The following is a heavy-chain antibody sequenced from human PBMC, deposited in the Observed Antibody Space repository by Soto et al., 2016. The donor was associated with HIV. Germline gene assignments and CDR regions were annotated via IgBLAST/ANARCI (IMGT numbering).Heavy chain of an antibody. J-gene: IGHJ3*02. D-gene: IGHD3-9*01. CDR1: GFNLKSYS. CDR3: ARATHLDILSGLXDAFDY. CDR2: IRSSRSYI. Sequence: EVQLVESGGGLVKSGGSLRLSCAASGFNLKSYSMNWVRQAPGKGLEWVSSIRSSRSYIFYAEAVKGRFTISRDTDKNFLXLHMKSLGAADTAVYYCARATHLDILSGLXDAFDYLGPGTTVTVSS. V-gene: IGHV3-21*01.